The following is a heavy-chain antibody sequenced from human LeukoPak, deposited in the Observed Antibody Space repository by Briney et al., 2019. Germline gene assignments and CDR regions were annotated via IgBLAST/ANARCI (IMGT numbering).Heavy chain of an antibody. V-gene: IGHV3-21*01. J-gene: IGHJ4*02. CDR2: ISSSGTYI. CDR1: GSTFSTYT. D-gene: IGHD2-2*01. CDR3: ARGALYCSSTSCYPDC. Sequence: GGSLRLSCAASGSTFSTYTMNRVRQAPGKGLEWVSSISSSGTYIYFADSVKGRFTISRDNAKNSLYLQMNSLRAEDTAVYYCARGALYCSSTSCYPDCWGQGTLVTVSS.